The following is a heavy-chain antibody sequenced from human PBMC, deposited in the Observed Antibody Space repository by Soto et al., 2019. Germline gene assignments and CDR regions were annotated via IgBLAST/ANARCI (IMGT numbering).Heavy chain of an antibody. CDR3: TSDGDGRMTRNPYYYYGMDV. CDR2: VYYSGGA. CDR1: GGSISGYY. D-gene: IGHD2-21*02. J-gene: IGHJ6*02. Sequence: SETMSLTCTVSGGSISGYYWSWIRQPPGKGLAWIGNVYYSGGAKYNPSVKRRVSIPVDTSTNQFSLNLSSVTAADTAVYYCTSDGDGRMTRNPYYYYGMDVWGPGITVTVAS. V-gene: IGHV4-59*01.